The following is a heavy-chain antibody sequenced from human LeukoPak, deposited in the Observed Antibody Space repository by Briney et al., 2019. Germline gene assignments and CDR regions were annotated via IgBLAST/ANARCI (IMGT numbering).Heavy chain of an antibody. J-gene: IGHJ4*02. D-gene: IGHD3-22*01. CDR2: ISSNGGSR. Sequence: GGSLRLSCAASGFTLSSYAMHWVRQAAGRGLEDVSAISSNGGSRYYANSVKGRFTISRDNSRNTLYLQTGSLRAEEMAVYYCARAQSYYYDSSGSHFDYWGQGTLVTVSS. CDR3: ARAQSYYYDSSGSHFDY. V-gene: IGHV3-64*01. CDR1: GFTLSSYA.